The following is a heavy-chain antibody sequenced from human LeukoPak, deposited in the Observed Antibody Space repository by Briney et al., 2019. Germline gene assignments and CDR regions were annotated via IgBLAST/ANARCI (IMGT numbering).Heavy chain of an antibody. Sequence: GGSLRLSCAASGFTFSSYAMHWVRQAPGKGLEWVAVISYDGSNKYYADSVKGRFTISRDNSKNTLYLQMNSLRAEDTAVYYCAREKEGYCSRTSCYLDYYYYYMDVRGKGTTVTISS. CDR2: ISYDGSNK. CDR3: AREKEGYCSRTSCYLDYYYYYMDV. V-gene: IGHV3-30*04. D-gene: IGHD2-2*01. J-gene: IGHJ6*03. CDR1: GFTFSSYA.